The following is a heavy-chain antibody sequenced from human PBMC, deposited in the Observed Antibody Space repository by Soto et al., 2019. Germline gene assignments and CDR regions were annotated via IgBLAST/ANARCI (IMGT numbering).Heavy chain of an antibody. J-gene: IGHJ6*02. Sequence: SETLSLTCTVSGGSISSSSYYWGWIPQPPGKGLEWIGSIYYSGSTYYNPSLKSRVTISVDTSKNQFSLKLSSVTAADTAVYYCATKTGGGWEDGMDVSGQGTTVTVSS. CDR1: GGSISSSSYY. CDR3: ATKTGGGWEDGMDV. V-gene: IGHV4-39*01. CDR2: IYYSGST. D-gene: IGHD6-19*01.